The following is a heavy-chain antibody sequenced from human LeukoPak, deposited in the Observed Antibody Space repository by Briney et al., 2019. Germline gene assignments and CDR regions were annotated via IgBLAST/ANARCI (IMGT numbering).Heavy chain of an antibody. D-gene: IGHD3-10*02. V-gene: IGHV1-18*01. Sequence: GASVKVSCKASGYTFTSYGISWVRQATGQGLEWMGWISANNGNTSYAQKFQGRVTMTTDTSTSTAYMELRSLRSEDTAVYYCARVCSHDTFDIWGQGTTVTVSS. CDR1: GYTFTSYG. J-gene: IGHJ3*02. CDR3: ARVCSHDTFDI. CDR2: ISANNGNT.